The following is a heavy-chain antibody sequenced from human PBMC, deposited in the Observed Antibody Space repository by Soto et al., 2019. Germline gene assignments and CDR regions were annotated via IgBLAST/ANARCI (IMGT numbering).Heavy chain of an antibody. Sequence: QAQLVQSGPEVKKPGASVKVSCKASGYTFSSYGISWVRQAPGQGLEWLGWISPYDDDTKYAQNLQGRVRMTTDTSTRTVYMDLKSLRSDDTAIYYCARGGYYDSCGARNYHYYGMDVWGHGTTVTVSS. CDR2: ISPYDDDT. CDR1: GYTFSSYG. J-gene: IGHJ6*02. V-gene: IGHV1-18*01. D-gene: IGHD3-22*01. CDR3: ARGGYYDSCGARNYHYYGMDV.